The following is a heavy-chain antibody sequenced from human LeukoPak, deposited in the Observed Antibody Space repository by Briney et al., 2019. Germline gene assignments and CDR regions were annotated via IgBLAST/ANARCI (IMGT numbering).Heavy chain of an antibody. V-gene: IGHV1-2*02. D-gene: IGHD1-14*01. Sequence: GASVKVSCKASVYTFTGYYMHWLRLAPGQGLEWMGWINPNSGATNYAQKFQGRVTMTRDTSISTAYMELSWLRSDDTAVYYCARVPTYKEPGGNWFDPWGQGTLVTVSS. CDR1: VYTFTGYY. J-gene: IGHJ5*02. CDR2: INPNSGAT. CDR3: ARVPTYKEPGGNWFDP.